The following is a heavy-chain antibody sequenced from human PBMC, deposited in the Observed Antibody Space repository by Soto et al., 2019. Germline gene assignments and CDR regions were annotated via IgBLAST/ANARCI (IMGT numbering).Heavy chain of an antibody. CDR2: VSYDGSLK. V-gene: IGHV3-30*18. D-gene: IGHD2-2*01. Sequence: QVQLVESGGGVVHPGRSLRLSCAASGFTFSRFGMHWVRQAPGKGLEWVAVVSYDGSLKYYADSVKGRFTISRDNSKNTLYLKMNSLRPEDTALYYCAKDSDQLTFDYYYYGMDVWGQGPTVTVSS. J-gene: IGHJ6*02. CDR3: AKDSDQLTFDYYYYGMDV. CDR1: GFTFSRFG.